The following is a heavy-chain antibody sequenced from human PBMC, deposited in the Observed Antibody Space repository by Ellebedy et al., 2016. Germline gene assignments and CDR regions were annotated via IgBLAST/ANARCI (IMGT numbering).Heavy chain of an antibody. J-gene: IGHJ4*02. CDR3: AKGNAVPGPEPLDF. V-gene: IGHV3-9*01. CDR2: ISWNSGSI. D-gene: IGHD6-19*01. CDR1: GFTFDDYA. Sequence: GGSLRLSCAASGFTFDDYAMHWVRQAPGKGLEWVSGISWNSGSIGYADSVKGRFTISRDNAKNTLYLQMNSLTVEDTAVYYCAKGNAVPGPEPLDFWGQGTLVTVSS.